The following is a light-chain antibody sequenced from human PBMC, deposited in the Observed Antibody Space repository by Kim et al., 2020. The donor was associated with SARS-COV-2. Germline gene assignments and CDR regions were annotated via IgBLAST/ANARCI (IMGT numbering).Light chain of an antibody. CDR3: AACDDSLTVRWV. Sequence: QSLSLHCSGTHTTMGVNFVYWHQHLPGTAPKLLVSINNQRPSEVPDRFSGFKSGTSAFLAISGLRSEDEGDYYCAACDDSLTVRWVFGGGTQLTVL. V-gene: IGLV1-47*01. J-gene: IGLJ3*02. CDR1: HTTMGVNF. CDR2: INN.